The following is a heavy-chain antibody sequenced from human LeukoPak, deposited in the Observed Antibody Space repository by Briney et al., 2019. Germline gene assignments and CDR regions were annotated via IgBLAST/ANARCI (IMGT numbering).Heavy chain of an antibody. CDR3: AREQAVGDRHQKLFDY. CDR2: INPNSGGT. CDR1: GYTFTGYY. Sequence: ASVKVSCKASGYTFTGYYMHWVPQAPGQGLEWMGWINPNSGGTNYAQKFQGRVTMTRDTSISAAYMELSRLRSDDTAVYYCAREQAVGDRHQKLFDYWGQGTLVTVSS. V-gene: IGHV1-2*02. D-gene: IGHD3-10*01. J-gene: IGHJ4*02.